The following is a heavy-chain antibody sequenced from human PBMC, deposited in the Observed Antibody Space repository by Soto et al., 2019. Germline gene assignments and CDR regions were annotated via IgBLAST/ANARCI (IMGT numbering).Heavy chain of an antibody. V-gene: IGHV3-33*01. CDR3: ARVRYSSSWYAGYFDY. CDR1: GFTFSSYG. Sequence: QVQLVESGGGVVQPGRSLRLSCAASGFTFSSYGMHWVRQAPGKGLEWVAVIWYDGSNKYYADSVKGRFTISRDNSKNTLYLQMNSLRAEDTAVYYCARVRYSSSWYAGYFDYWGQGTLVTVSS. J-gene: IGHJ4*02. D-gene: IGHD6-13*01. CDR2: IWYDGSNK.